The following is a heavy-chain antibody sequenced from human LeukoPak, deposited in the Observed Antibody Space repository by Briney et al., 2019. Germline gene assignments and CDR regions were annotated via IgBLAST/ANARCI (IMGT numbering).Heavy chain of an antibody. J-gene: IGHJ6*02. CDR1: GGSISSGDYY. V-gene: IGHV4-30-4*01. CDR2: IYYSGST. D-gene: IGHD2-2*01. CDR3: ARGVVVVPAVYYYGMDV. Sequence: PSETLSLTCTVSGGSISSGDYYWSWIRQPPGKGLEWIGYIYYSGSTYYNPSLKSRVTISVDTSKNQFSLKLSSVTAADTAVYYRARGVVVVPAVYYYGMDVWGQGTTVTVSS.